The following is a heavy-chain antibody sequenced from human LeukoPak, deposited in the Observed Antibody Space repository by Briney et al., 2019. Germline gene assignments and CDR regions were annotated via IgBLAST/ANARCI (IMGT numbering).Heavy chain of an antibody. Sequence: SETLSLTCTVSGGSINRYYWSWIRQPPGKGLEWIGYIYYNGRSTYNPSLESRVTISVDTSKNQFSLMLSSVTAADTAVYYCARFSMTDDWFDPWGQGTLVTVSS. CDR2: IYYNGRS. D-gene: IGHD2/OR15-2a*01. J-gene: IGHJ5*02. V-gene: IGHV4-59*01. CDR3: ARFSMTDDWFDP. CDR1: GGSINRYY.